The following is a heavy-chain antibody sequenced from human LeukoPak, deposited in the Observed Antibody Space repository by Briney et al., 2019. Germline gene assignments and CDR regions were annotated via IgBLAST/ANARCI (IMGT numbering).Heavy chain of an antibody. CDR3: AREVVRGVITY. CDR2: IYYSGST. V-gene: IGHV4-39*02. CDR1: GGSISSSSYY. Sequence: SETLTLTCTVSGGSISSSSYYWGWIRQPPGKGLEWIGSIYYSGSTYYNPSLKSRVTISVDTSKNQFSLKLSSVTAADTAVYYCAREVVRGVITYWGQGTLVTVSS. J-gene: IGHJ4*02. D-gene: IGHD3-10*01.